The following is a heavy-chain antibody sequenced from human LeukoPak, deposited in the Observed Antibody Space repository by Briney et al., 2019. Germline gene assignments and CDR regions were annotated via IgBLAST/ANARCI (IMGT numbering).Heavy chain of an antibody. J-gene: IGHJ4*02. CDR2: ISSSSSYI. CDR3: ARGYSSSWDQRAHYYFDY. D-gene: IGHD6-13*01. CDR1: GFTFSSYS. Sequence: GGSLRLSCTASGFTFSSYSTNWVRQAPGKGLEWVSSISSSSSYIYYADSVKGRFTISRDNAKNSLNLQMNSLRAEDAAVYYWARGYSSSWDQRAHYYFDYWGQGTLVTVSS. V-gene: IGHV3-21*01.